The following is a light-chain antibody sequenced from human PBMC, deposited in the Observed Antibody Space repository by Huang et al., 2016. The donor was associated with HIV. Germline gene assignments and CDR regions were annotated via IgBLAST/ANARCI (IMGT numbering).Light chain of an antibody. CDR1: QSVSSNY. V-gene: IGKV3-20*01. Sequence: EIVLTQSPGTLSLSPGERATLSCRASQSVSSNYLAWYQQKPGQAPRHLIYGAAGRATGIPDRLSGSGSGTDFTLTISGLEPEDFAVYYCQQYGSSPRSFGQGTKVEIK. J-gene: IGKJ1*01. CDR2: GAA. CDR3: QQYGSSPRS.